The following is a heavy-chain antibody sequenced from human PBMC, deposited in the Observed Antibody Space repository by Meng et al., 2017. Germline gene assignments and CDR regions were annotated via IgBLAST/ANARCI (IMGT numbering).Heavy chain of an antibody. J-gene: IGHJ4*02. Sequence: QVQLQQWGAGLLKPSETLSLTCAVSGGSISSSNWWSWVRQPPGKGLEWIGEIYHSGSTNYNPSLKSRVTISVDKSKNQFSLKLSSVTAADTAVYYCAKSAQWLGVFDYWGQGTLVTVSS. CDR2: IYHSGST. CDR3: AKSAQWLGVFDY. V-gene: IGHV4-4*02. CDR1: GGSISSSNW. D-gene: IGHD6-19*01.